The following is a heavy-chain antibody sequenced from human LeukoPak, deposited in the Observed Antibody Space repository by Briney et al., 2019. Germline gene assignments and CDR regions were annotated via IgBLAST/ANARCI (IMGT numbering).Heavy chain of an antibody. CDR2: ISSSSSTI. CDR3: ARDAAYYYGSGSYWVDY. V-gene: IGHV3-48*01. CDR1: GFTFSSYS. D-gene: IGHD3-10*01. J-gene: IGHJ4*02. Sequence: GGSLRLSCAASGFTFSSYSMNWVRQAPGEWLEWVSYISSSSSTIYYADSVKGRFTISRDNAKNSLYLQMNSLRAEDTAVYYCARDAAYYYGSGSYWVDYWGQGTLATVSS.